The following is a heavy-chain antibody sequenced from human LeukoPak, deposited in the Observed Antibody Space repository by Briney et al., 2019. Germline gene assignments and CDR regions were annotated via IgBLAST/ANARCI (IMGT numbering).Heavy chain of an antibody. CDR3: ARDDTVTTRVGLID. V-gene: IGHV3-7*01. CDR1: GFTFSSYW. D-gene: IGHD4-17*01. Sequence: AGSLRLSCAASGFTFSSYWMSWVRQAPGKGLEWMANIKQDGSEKYYVDSVKGRFTISRDNAKKSLYLLMNSLRAEDTAVYYCARDDTVTTRVGLIDWGQGTLVTVSS. J-gene: IGHJ4*02. CDR2: IKQDGSEK.